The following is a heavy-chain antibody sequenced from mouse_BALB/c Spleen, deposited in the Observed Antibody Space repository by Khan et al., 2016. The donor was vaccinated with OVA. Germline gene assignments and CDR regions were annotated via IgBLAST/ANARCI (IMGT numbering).Heavy chain of an antibody. Sequence: QSGPELVKPGASVKISCTASGYSFTGYFMNWVMQSHGKSLEWIGRINPHIGEAFYNQKFKGKATLTVDESSSTAHMELRSLASEDSAVYYCARKNGSDFDYWGQGTTLTVSS. CDR1: GYSFTGYF. V-gene: IGHV1-20*02. CDR2: INPHIGEA. CDR3: ARKNGSDFDY. D-gene: IGHD1-1*01. J-gene: IGHJ2*01.